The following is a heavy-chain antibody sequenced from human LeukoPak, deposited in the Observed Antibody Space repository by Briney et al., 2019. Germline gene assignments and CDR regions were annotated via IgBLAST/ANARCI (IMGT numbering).Heavy chain of an antibody. D-gene: IGHD4-17*01. CDR1: GFTFSSYG. J-gene: IGHJ3*02. CDR3: ARSDYVFSRGAFDI. Sequence: GGSLRLSCAASGFTFSSYGMHWVRQAPGKGLEWVAVISYDGSNKYYADSVKGRFTVSRDNSKNTLYLQMDSLRAEDTAVYYCARSDYVFSRGAFDIWGQGTMVTVSS. V-gene: IGHV3-30*03. CDR2: ISYDGSNK.